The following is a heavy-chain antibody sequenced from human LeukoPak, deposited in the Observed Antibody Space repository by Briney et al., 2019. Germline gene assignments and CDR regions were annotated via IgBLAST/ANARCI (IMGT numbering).Heavy chain of an antibody. Sequence: PSETLSLTCGASDFSISSAYYWGWIRQPPGKGLEWIGSFYHGGDTYYNPSLKSRVTISVDTPKNQFSLKLRSVTAADTAVYYCASGYYIVVVPAAIGVFDYWGQGTLVTVSS. CDR3: ASGYYIVVVPAAIGVFDY. D-gene: IGHD2-2*02. CDR2: FYHGGDT. J-gene: IGHJ4*02. CDR1: DFSISSAYY. V-gene: IGHV4-38-2*01.